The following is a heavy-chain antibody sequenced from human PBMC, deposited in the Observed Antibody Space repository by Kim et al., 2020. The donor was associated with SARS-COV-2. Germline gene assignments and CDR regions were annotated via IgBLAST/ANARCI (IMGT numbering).Heavy chain of an antibody. D-gene: IGHD3-10*01. CDR1: GGSISSYY. Sequence: SETLSLTCTVSGGSISSYYWSWIRQPPGKGLEWIGYIYYSGSTNYNPSLKSRVTISVDTSKNQFSLKLSSVTAADTAVYYCARNGGITMADMDVWGKGTT. V-gene: IGHV4-59*08. J-gene: IGHJ6*03. CDR2: IYYSGST. CDR3: ARNGGITMADMDV.